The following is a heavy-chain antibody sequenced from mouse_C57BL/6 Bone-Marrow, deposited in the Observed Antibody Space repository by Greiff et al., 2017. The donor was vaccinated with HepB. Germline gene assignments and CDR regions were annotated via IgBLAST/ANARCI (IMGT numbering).Heavy chain of an antibody. J-gene: IGHJ2*01. CDR2: ISYDGSN. D-gene: IGHD1-1*01. CDR1: GYSITSGYY. CDR3: ASFITTVVVPFDY. V-gene: IGHV3-6*01. Sequence: EVQLQQSGPGLVKPSQSLSLTCSVTGYSITSGYYWNWIRQFPGNKLEWMGYISYDGSNNYNPSLKNRISITRDTSKNQFFLKLNSVTTEDTATYYCASFITTVVVPFDYWGQGTTLTVSS.